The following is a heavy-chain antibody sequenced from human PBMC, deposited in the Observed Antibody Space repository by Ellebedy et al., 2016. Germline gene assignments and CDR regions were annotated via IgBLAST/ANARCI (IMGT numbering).Heavy chain of an antibody. CDR3: ARDVGRVGDDS. CDR2: VIPVLGRA. V-gene: IGHV1-69*04. J-gene: IGHJ4*02. CDR1: GGTFISYA. D-gene: IGHD5-24*01. Sequence: SVKVSXXASGGTFISYAINWVRQAPGQGLEWMGRVIPVLGRANYAQSFQGRVTITADKSTSTAYMELSSLRSEDTAVYYCARDVGRVGDDSWGQGTLVTVSS.